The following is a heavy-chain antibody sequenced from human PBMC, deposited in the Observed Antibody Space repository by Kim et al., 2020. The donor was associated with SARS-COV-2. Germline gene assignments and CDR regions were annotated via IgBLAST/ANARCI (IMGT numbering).Heavy chain of an antibody. CDR3: ARGGGYSYDY. Sequence: SETLSLTCTVSGGSISGDYWSWIRQPPGKGLEWIGYIYYSGRTNYNPSLKSRVTISVDTSKIQFSLRLRSVTAADTAVYYCARGGGYSYDYWGQGTLVT. CDR1: GGSISGDY. J-gene: IGHJ4*02. D-gene: IGHD5-18*01. CDR2: IYYSGRT. V-gene: IGHV4-59*08.